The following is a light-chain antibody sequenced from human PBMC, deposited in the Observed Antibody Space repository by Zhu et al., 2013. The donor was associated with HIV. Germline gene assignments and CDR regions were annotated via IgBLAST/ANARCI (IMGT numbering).Light chain of an antibody. Sequence: ETVMTQFPATLSVSPGERATLSCRASPSASTSYFAWYQQRPGQAPRLLIYGSSNRATGVPDRFSVTRSGTDFTLTIGRLEPEDFAVYYCQHYDTSPPRYTFGRGTKLQTK. J-gene: IGKJ2*01. V-gene: IGKV3-20*01. CDR1: PSASTSY. CDR2: GSS. CDR3: QHYDTSPPRYT.